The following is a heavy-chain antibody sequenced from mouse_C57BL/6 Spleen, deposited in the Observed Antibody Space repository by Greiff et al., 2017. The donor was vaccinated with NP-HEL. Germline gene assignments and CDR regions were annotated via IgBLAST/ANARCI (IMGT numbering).Heavy chain of an antibody. J-gene: IGHJ4*01. Sequence: EVMLVESGGGLVKPGGSLKLSCAASGFTFSDYGMHWVRQAPEKGLEWVAYISSGSSTIYYADTVKGRFTISRDNAKNTLFLQMTRLRSEDTAMYYCARRGFTTVVTHYAMDYWGQRTSVTVSS. V-gene: IGHV5-17*01. D-gene: IGHD1-1*01. CDR2: ISSGSSTI. CDR1: GFTFSDYG. CDR3: ARRGFTTVVTHYAMDY.